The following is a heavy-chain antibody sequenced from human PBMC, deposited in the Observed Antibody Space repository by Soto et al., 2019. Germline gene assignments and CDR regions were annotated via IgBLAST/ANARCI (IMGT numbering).Heavy chain of an antibody. CDR1: GYSFTSYW. CDR3: AGGGVRGVITRTRDYYGMDV. Sequence: EVQLVQSGAEVKKPGESLKISCKGSGYSFTSYWIGWVRQMPGKGLEWMGIIYPGDSDTRYSPSFQGQVTISADKSISTALLRWSSLKASETAMYYCAGGGVRGVITRTRDYYGMDVWGQGTTVTVSS. V-gene: IGHV5-51*01. CDR2: IYPGDSDT. D-gene: IGHD3-10*01. J-gene: IGHJ6*02.